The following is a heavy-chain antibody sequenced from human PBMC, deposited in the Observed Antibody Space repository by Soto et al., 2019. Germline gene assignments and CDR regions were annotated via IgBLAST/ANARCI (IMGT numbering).Heavy chain of an antibody. Sequence: GGSLRLSCASSGFTFSNHWMHLVRQAPGKGLVWVSRISSDESSTNYADPVKGRFTISRDNAKNTLYLQMNSLRAEDTAVYYCARGGGPFINSVTNPFDYWGQGTLVTV. V-gene: IGHV3-74*01. D-gene: IGHD4-17*01. CDR3: ARGGGPFINSVTNPFDY. J-gene: IGHJ4*02. CDR2: ISSDESST. CDR1: GFTFSNHW.